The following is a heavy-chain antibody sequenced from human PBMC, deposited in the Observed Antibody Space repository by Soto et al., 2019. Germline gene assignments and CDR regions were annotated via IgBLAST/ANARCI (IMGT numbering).Heavy chain of an antibody. CDR1: GGTFSSYA. CDR3: AREIIAARLRGSFDY. V-gene: IGHV1-69*01. D-gene: IGHD6-6*01. J-gene: IGHJ4*02. Sequence: QVQLVQSGAAVKKPGSSVKVSCKASGGTFSSYALSWVRQAPGQGLEWMGGIIPIFGTANYAQKFQGRVTINADESTSTAYMELSSMRSEDTAVYYCAREIIAARLRGSFDYWGQGTLVT. CDR2: IIPIFGTA.